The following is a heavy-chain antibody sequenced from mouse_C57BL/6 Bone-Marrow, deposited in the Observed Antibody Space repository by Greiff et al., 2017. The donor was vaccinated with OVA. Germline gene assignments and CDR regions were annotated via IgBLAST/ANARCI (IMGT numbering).Heavy chain of an antibody. J-gene: IGHJ1*03. Sequence: VQLQQPGAELVKPGASVKLSCKASGYTFTSYWITWVKQRPGQGLEWIGDIHPSSGSTNYNEKFKSKATLTVDTSSSTAYMQLSSLTSEDSAVYYCAGRDAFYWYFDVWGTGTTVTVSS. D-gene: IGHD2-13*01. CDR2: IHPSSGST. CDR3: AGRDAFYWYFDV. CDR1: GYTFTSYW. V-gene: IGHV1-55*01.